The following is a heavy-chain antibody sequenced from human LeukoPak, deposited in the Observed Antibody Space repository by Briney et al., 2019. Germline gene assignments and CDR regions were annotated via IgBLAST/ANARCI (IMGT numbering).Heavy chain of an antibody. Sequence: GGSLRLSCAASGFTFSSYDMHWVRQATGKGLEWVSAIGTAGDTYYPGSVKGRFTISRENAKNSLYLQMNSLRAGDTAVYYCARWGCSSTSCYRIENGYYYGMDVWGQGTTVTVSS. CDR1: GFTFSSYD. J-gene: IGHJ6*02. CDR2: IGTAGDT. V-gene: IGHV3-13*01. D-gene: IGHD2-2*01. CDR3: ARWGCSSTSCYRIENGYYYGMDV.